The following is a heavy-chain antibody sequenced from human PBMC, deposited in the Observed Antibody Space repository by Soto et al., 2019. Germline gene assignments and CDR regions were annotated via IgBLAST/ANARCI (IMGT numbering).Heavy chain of an antibody. J-gene: IGHJ6*02. CDR2: IIPIFGTA. CDR1: GGTFSSYA. Sequence: GASVKVSCKASGGTFSSYAISWVRQAPGQGLEWMGGIIPIFGTANYAQKFQGRVTITADESTSTAYMELSSLRSEDTAVYYCARDRTENYYYGMDFWGQGTTVTVSS. CDR3: ARDRTENYYYGMDF. V-gene: IGHV1-69*13.